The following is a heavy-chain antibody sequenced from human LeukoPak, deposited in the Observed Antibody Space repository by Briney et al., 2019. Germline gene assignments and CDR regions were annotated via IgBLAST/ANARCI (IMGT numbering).Heavy chain of an antibody. CDR2: INHSGST. V-gene: IGHV4-34*01. Sequence: PSETLSLTCAVYGGSFSGYYWSWIRQPPGKGLEWIGEINHSGSTNYNPSLKSRVTISVDTSKNQFSLKLSSVTAADTAVYYCASGKWEVRFDHWGQGTQVTVSS. CDR3: ASGKWEVRFDH. D-gene: IGHD1-26*01. CDR1: GGSFSGYY. J-gene: IGHJ4*02.